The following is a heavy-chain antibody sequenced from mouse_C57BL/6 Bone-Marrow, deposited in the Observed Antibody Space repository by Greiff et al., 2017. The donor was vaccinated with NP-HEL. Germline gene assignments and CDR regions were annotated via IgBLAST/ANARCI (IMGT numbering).Heavy chain of an antibody. D-gene: IGHD2-5*01. J-gene: IGHJ1*03. CDR3: ARGGNYSNFWYFDV. CDR1: GYSITSGYY. Sequence: DVKLQESGPGLVKPSQSLSLTCSVTGYSITSGYYWNWIRQFPGNKLEWMGYISYDGSNNYNPSLKNRISITRDTSKNQFFLKLNSVTTEDTATYYCARGGNYSNFWYFDVWGTGTTVTVSS. CDR2: ISYDGSN. V-gene: IGHV3-6*01.